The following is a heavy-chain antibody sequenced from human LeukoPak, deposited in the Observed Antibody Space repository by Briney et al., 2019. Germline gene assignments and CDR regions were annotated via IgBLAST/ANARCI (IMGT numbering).Heavy chain of an antibody. D-gene: IGHD6-19*01. CDR1: GFTFSDYY. J-gene: IGHJ3*02. CDR3: ARDAPWLDTHDAFDI. CDR2: IKQDGSEK. V-gene: IGHV3-7*01. Sequence: PGGSLRLSCAASGFTFSDYYMSWIRQAPGKGLEWVANIKQDGSEKYYVDSVKGRFTISRDNAKNSLYLQMNSLRAEDTAVYYCARDAPWLDTHDAFDIWGQGTMVTVSS.